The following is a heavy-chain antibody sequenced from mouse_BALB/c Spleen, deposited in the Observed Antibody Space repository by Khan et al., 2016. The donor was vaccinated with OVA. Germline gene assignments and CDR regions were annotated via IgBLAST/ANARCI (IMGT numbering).Heavy chain of an antibody. CDR1: GFTLMSYY. Sequence: QVQLKESGPELVKPGASVKMSCKASGFTLMSYYIHWVKQRPGQGLEWIGWIYPGDGRTKYNENFKGKTTLTADKSSSTAYMLLSSLTSEDSAIHFCAISYYGTFWYFDVWGAGTTVTVSS. CDR2: IYPGDGRT. V-gene: IGHV1S56*01. J-gene: IGHJ1*01. D-gene: IGHD1-1*01. CDR3: AISYYGTFWYFDV.